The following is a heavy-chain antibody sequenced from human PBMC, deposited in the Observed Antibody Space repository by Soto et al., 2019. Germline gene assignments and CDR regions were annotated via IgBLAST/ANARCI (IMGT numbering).Heavy chain of an antibody. CDR1: GGSISSGGYS. Sequence: QLQLEESGSGLVKPSQTLSLTCAVSGGSISSGGYSWSWIRQPPGKGLEWIGYIYHSGSTYYNPSLKSRVTISVDRSKNQFSLKLSSVTAADTAVYYCARVADTAMAGFDYWGQGTLVTVSS. V-gene: IGHV4-30-2*01. CDR3: ARVADTAMAGFDY. J-gene: IGHJ4*02. D-gene: IGHD5-18*01. CDR2: IYHSGST.